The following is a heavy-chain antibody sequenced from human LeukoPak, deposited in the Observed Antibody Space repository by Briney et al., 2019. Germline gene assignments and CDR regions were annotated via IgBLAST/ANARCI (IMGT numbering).Heavy chain of an antibody. CDR1: GGSISSYY. J-gene: IGHJ6*03. CDR3: VRTQEAGYSSGWYDSYYYYYMDV. Sequence: SETLSLTCTVSGGSISSYYWSWIRQPAGKGLEWIGRIYTSGSTNYNPSLKSRVTMSVDTSKNQFSLKLSSVTAADTAVYYCVRTQEAGYSSGWYDSYYYYYMDVWGKGTTVTISS. CDR2: IYTSGST. D-gene: IGHD6-19*01. V-gene: IGHV4-4*07.